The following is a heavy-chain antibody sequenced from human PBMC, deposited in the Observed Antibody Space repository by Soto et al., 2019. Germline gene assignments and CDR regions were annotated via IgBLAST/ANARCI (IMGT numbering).Heavy chain of an antibody. CDR2: IYHSGST. CDR3: ARSDIVVVTAIYYFDY. J-gene: IGHJ4*02. Sequence: SETLSLTCTVSGYSISSGYYWGWIRQPPGKGLEWIGSIYHSGSTYYNPSLKSRVTISVDTSKNQFSLKLSSVTAADTAVYYCARSDIVVVTAIYYFDYWGQGTLVTVSS. V-gene: IGHV4-38-2*02. D-gene: IGHD2-21*02. CDR1: GYSISSGYY.